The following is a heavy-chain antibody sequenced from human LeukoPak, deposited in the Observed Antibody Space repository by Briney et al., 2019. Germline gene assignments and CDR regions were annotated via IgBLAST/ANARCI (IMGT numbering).Heavy chain of an antibody. J-gene: IGHJ5*02. CDR1: GVSIGSYY. CDR2: IYYSGST. Sequence: SETLSLTCTVSGVSIGSYYWSWLRQPPGKGLEWIGYIYYSGSTNYNPSLKSRVTISVDTSKNQFSLKLSSVTAADTAVYYCARRPVTTIGVGFDPWGQGTLVTVSS. CDR3: ARRPVTTIGVGFDP. V-gene: IGHV4-59*01. D-gene: IGHD4-17*01.